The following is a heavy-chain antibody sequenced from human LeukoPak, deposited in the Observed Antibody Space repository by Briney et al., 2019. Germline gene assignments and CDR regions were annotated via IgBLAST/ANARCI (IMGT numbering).Heavy chain of an antibody. Sequence: GGSLRLSCAASGFTFSSYAMSWVRQAPGKGLEWVSAISGSGGSTYYADSVKGRFTISRDNSKNTLHMQMNSLRAEDTAVYYCAKDSYDSSGSRYDFWGQGTLVTVSS. CDR2: ISGSGGST. D-gene: IGHD3-22*01. CDR1: GFTFSSYA. V-gene: IGHV3-23*01. CDR3: AKDSYDSSGSRYDF. J-gene: IGHJ4*02.